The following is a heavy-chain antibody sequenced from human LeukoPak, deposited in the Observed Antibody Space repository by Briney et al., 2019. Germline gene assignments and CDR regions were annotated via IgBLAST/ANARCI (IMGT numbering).Heavy chain of an antibody. V-gene: IGHV6-1*01. J-gene: IGHJ4*02. CDR3: ARDLHGSRGEFDY. D-gene: IGHD3-10*01. CDR1: GDSVSSNSVI. Sequence: QTLSLTWDISGDSVSSNSVIWNWIRQSPSRGLEWLERTYYKSKWYNDYATSVQSRITINSDTSRNQFSLQLNSVTPEDTAVYYCARDLHGSRGEFDYWGQGTLVTVSS. CDR2: TYYKSKWYN.